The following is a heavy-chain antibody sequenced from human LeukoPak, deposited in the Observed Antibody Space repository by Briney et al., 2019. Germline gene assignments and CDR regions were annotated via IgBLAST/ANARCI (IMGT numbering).Heavy chain of an antibody. J-gene: IGHJ6*02. Sequence: PGGSLRLSCAASGFTFGSYTMLWVRQAPGKGLECVSGINGRSTTTYYADSVKGRFTISRDNSKNTLYLQMNSLTAEDTAVYYCARDWSSKYPYYYGMDVWGQGTTVTVSS. CDR2: INGRSTTT. D-gene: IGHD4-11*01. CDR3: ARDWSSKYPYYYGMDV. CDR1: GFTFGSYT. V-gene: IGHV3-23*01.